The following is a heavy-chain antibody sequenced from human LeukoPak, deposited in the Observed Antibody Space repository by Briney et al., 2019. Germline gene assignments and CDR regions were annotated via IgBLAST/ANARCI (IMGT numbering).Heavy chain of an antibody. V-gene: IGHV1-46*01. J-gene: IGHJ4*02. CDR2: INPSGASA. CDR3: AASYGSGSFDY. D-gene: IGHD3-10*01. CDR1: GYTFTSYS. Sequence: ASVKVSCKASGYTFTSYSIHWVRQAPGQGLEWMGIINPSGASAMYAQKFQGRVTMTRNTSISTAYMELSSLRSEDTAVYYCAASYGSGSFDYWGQGTLVTVPS.